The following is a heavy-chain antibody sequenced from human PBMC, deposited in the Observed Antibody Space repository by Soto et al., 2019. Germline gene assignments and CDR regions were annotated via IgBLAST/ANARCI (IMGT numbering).Heavy chain of an antibody. CDR2: IYHSGST. J-gene: IGHJ6*02. CDR3: ARDGTTVTDNNPNQYYYYYYGMDV. CDR1: GYSITSGYY. Sequence: SETLSLTCAVSGYSITSGYYWGWIRQPPGKGLEWIGSIYHSGSTYYNPSLKSRVTISVDTSKDQFSLKLSYVTAADTAVYYCARDGTTVTDNNPNQYYYYYYGMDVWGQGTTVTVS. V-gene: IGHV4-38-2*02. D-gene: IGHD4-17*01.